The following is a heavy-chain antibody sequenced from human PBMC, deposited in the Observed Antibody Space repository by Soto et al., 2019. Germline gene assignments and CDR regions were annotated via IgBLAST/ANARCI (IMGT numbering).Heavy chain of an antibody. CDR1: GYTFTSYA. J-gene: IGHJ5*02. CDR3: ARRNHGIAVAGEYWFDP. Sequence: ASVKVSCKASGYTFTSYAMHWVRQAPGQRFEWMGWINAGNGNTKYSQKFQGRVTITRDTSASTAYMELSSLRSEDTAVYYCARRNHGIAVAGEYWFDPWGQGTLVTVSS. D-gene: IGHD6-19*01. V-gene: IGHV1-3*01. CDR2: INAGNGNT.